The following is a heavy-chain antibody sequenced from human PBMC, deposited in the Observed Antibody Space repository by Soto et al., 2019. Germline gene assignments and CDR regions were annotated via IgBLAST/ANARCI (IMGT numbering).Heavy chain of an antibody. CDR1: GGTFSSYA. CDR2: IIPIFGTA. J-gene: IGHJ3*02. CDR3: ASPFDSISWYFDI. D-gene: IGHD6-13*01. Sequence: QVQLVQSGAEVKKPGSSVKVSCKASGGTFSSYAISWVRQAPGQGLEWMGGIIPIFGTANYAQKFQGRVRITADKYTSTAYMELSSLRSEDTAVYYCASPFDSISWYFDIWGQGTMVTVSS. V-gene: IGHV1-69*06.